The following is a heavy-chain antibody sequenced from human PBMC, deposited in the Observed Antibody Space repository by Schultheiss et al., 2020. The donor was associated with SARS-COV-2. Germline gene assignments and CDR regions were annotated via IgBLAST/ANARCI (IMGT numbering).Heavy chain of an antibody. CDR1: GGSISSYY. J-gene: IGHJ6*02. Sequence: SETLSLTCTVSGGSISSYYWSWIRQPPGKGLEWIGYIYHSGSTYYNPSLKSRVTISVDTSKNQFSLKLSSVTAADTAVYYCARVMEGDYDFWSRYYYGMDVWGQGTTVTVSS. CDR2: IYHSGST. CDR3: ARVMEGDYDFWSRYYYGMDV. V-gene: IGHV4-59*12. D-gene: IGHD3-3*01.